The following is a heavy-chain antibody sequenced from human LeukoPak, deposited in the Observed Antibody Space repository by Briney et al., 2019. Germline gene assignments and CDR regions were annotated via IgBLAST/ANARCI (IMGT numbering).Heavy chain of an antibody. CDR2: INHSGST. V-gene: IGHV4-34*01. CDR1: GGSFSGYY. Sequence: SETLSLTCAVYGGSFSGYYWSWIRQPPGKGLEWIGEINHSGSTNYNPSLKSRVTISVDTSKNQFSVKLSSVTAADTAVYYCARYSSSWPTRYNWFDPWGQGTLVTVSS. J-gene: IGHJ5*02. D-gene: IGHD6-13*01. CDR3: ARYSSSWPTRYNWFDP.